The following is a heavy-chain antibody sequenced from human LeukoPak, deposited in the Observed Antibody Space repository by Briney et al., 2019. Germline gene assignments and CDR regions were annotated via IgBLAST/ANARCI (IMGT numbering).Heavy chain of an antibody. D-gene: IGHD6-13*01. V-gene: IGHV4-59*01. CDR2: IYYSGST. CDR3: AGDSSIAAAATGYYYYGMDV. CDR1: GGSISSYY. J-gene: IGHJ6*02. Sequence: PSETLSLTCTVSGGSISSYYWSWIRQPPGKGLEWIGYIYYSGSTNYNPSLKSRVSISIDTSKNQFSLKLSSVTAADTAVYYCAGDSSIAAAATGYYYYGMDVWGQGTTVTVSS.